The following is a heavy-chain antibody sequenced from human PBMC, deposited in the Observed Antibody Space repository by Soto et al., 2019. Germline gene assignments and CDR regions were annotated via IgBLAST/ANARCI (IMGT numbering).Heavy chain of an antibody. CDR3: ARDSSRITIFGVVIIRGSSIVFDY. CDR1: GDSVSSNSAA. J-gene: IGHJ4*02. D-gene: IGHD3-3*01. Sequence: SQTLSLTCAISGDSVSSNSAAWNWIRQSPSRGLEWLGRTYYRSKWYNDYAVSVKSRITINPDTSKNQFSLQLNSVTPEDTAVYYCARDSSRITIFGVVIIRGSSIVFDYWGQGTLVTVSS. CDR2: TYYRSKWYN. V-gene: IGHV6-1*01.